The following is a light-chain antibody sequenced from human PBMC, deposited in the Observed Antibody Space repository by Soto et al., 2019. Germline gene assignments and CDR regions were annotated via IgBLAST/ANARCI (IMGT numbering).Light chain of an antibody. CDR2: DVS. V-gene: IGLV2-14*01. J-gene: IGLJ1*01. Sequence: QSALTQPASVXXXXXXXXXXXCTGTSSDVGDYNYVSWYQQHPGKAPKLMLYDVSNRPSGISNRFSGSKSGNTASLTISGLQAEDEADYYCSSYTSSSTLFGTGTKLTVL. CDR1: SSDVGDYNY. CDR3: SSYTSSSTL.